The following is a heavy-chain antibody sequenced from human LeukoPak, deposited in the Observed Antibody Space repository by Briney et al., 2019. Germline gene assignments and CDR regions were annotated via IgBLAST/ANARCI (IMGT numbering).Heavy chain of an antibody. D-gene: IGHD6-13*01. CDR2: IYHSGST. V-gene: IGHV4-38-2*02. Sequence: PSETLSLTCTVSGYSISSGYYWGWIRQPPGKGLEWIGSIYHSGSTYYNPSLKSRVTISVDTSKNQFSLKLSSVTAADTAVYYCARGFGSSWYHYYYYYYMDVWGKGTTVTVSS. CDR3: ARGFGSSWYHYYYYYYMDV. J-gene: IGHJ6*03. CDR1: GYSISSGYY.